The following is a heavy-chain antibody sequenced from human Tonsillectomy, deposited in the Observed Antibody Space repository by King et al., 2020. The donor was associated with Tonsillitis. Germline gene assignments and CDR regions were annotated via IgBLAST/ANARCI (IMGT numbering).Heavy chain of an antibody. Sequence: VQLVESGGGVVQPGRSLRLSCAASGFTFSSYGMHWVRQAPGKGLEWVAVISYDGSNKYYADSVKGRFTISRDNSKNTLYLQMNSLRAEDTALYYCARDYYGSGSYYFLNYYYYGMDVWGQGTTVTVSS. CDR3: ARDYYGSGSYYFLNYYYYGMDV. D-gene: IGHD3-10*01. J-gene: IGHJ6*02. CDR2: ISYDGSNK. V-gene: IGHV3-33*05. CDR1: GFTFSSYG.